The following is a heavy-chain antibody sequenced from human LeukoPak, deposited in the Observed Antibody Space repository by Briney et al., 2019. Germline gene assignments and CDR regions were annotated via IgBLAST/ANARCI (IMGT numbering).Heavy chain of an antibody. V-gene: IGHV3-7*04. Sequence: GGSLRLSCAASGFSFSRDWMSWGRQPQGKGLEWVANIRDDGNEKYYADSVKGRFIISRDNARSSLHLQMSSLRVEDTAVYYCARDGPGYKDLDLWGQGTLVTVSS. CDR1: GFSFSRDW. D-gene: IGHD2-15*01. CDR2: IRDDGNEK. CDR3: ARDGPGYKDLDL. J-gene: IGHJ5*02.